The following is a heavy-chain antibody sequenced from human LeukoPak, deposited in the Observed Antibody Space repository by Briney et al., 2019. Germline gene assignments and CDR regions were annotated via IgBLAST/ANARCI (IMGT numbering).Heavy chain of an antibody. Sequence: PSEALSPTCGVHGGSFSDYYWKWIRQVPGKGLEWIGEINHAGSTNYNPSLKSRVTMSVDTSKNQFSLKVTSMTATDTAVYYCARAGYTRRFIDSWGQGTLVTVSS. CDR3: ARAGYTRRFIDS. V-gene: IGHV4-34*01. J-gene: IGHJ4*02. CDR2: INHAGST. CDR1: GGSFSDYY. D-gene: IGHD5-18*01.